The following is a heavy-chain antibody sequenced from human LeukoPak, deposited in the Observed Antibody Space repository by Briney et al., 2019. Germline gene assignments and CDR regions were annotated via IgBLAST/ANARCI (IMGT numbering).Heavy chain of an antibody. Sequence: PGRSLRLSCVGSGFMFSNYAIHWVRQAPGKGLEWVAFIRLDGSNKYYADSVRGRFTISRDNSKNTLYLQMNSLRAEDTALYYCAKPHFDYWGQGTLVTVSS. CDR1: GFMFSNYA. CDR2: IRLDGSNK. CDR3: AKPHFDY. V-gene: IGHV3-30*02. J-gene: IGHJ4*02.